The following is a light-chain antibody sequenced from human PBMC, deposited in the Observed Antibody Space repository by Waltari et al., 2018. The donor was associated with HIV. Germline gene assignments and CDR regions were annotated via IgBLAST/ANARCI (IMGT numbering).Light chain of an antibody. V-gene: IGKV3-20*01. CDR2: GAS. J-gene: IGKJ1*01. CDR3: QQYGSSPPTT. CDR1: QSVSSSY. Sequence: EIVLTQSPGTLSLSPGERATLSCRASQSVSSSYLAWYQQKPGQAPRLLIYGASSRATGIPDRFSGSGSGTDFTLTISRLEPEDFAVYYCQQYGSSPPTTFGQGTKVEIK.